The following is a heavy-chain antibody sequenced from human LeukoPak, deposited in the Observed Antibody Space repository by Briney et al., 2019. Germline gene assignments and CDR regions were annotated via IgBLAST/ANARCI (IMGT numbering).Heavy chain of an antibody. V-gene: IGHV3-11*01. CDR1: GFTFSDYY. D-gene: IGHD3-22*01. Sequence: GGSLRLSCAASGFTFSDYYMSLIRQAPGKGLDWVSYISSSGSTIYYAGSVKGRFTISRDNSKNSLYLQMNRLRAEDTALYYCAKDGDSSGYYYGIFDYWGQGTLVTVSS. J-gene: IGHJ4*02. CDR3: AKDGDSSGYYYGIFDY. CDR2: ISSSGSTI.